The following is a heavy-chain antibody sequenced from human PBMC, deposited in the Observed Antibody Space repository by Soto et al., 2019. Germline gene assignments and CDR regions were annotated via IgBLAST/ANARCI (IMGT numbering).Heavy chain of an antibody. CDR3: ARDSRAVAGTGVVDY. J-gene: IGHJ4*02. Sequence: SLRLSCAASGFTFSSYWMSWVRQAPGKGLEWVANIKQDGSEKYYVDSVKGRFTISRDNAKNSLYLQMNSLRAEDTAVYYCARDSRAVAGTGVVDYWGQGTLVTVSS. V-gene: IGHV3-7*01. CDR1: GFTFSSYW. D-gene: IGHD6-19*01. CDR2: IKQDGSEK.